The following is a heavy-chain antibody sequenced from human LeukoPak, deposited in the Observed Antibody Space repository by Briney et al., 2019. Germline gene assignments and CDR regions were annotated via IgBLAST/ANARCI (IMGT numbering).Heavy chain of an antibody. CDR3: ARDSGFPSYGSGSYEAGAFDI. CDR1: GHTFDDYG. V-gene: IGHV3-20*04. D-gene: IGHD3-10*01. J-gene: IGHJ3*02. CDR2: INWNGGST. Sequence: LTGGPLRLSCAASGHTFDDYGMSWVRRAPGESVEWDTGINWNGGSTGYADCVKGRFTIARDNAKNSLYLQMNSLRAEDTALYYCARDSGFPSYGSGSYEAGAFDIWGQGTMVTVSS.